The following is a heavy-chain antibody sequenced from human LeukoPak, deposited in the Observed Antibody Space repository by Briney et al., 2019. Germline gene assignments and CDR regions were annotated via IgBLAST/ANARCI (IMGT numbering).Heavy chain of an antibody. J-gene: IGHJ5*02. CDR3: ARGPTTMVRGVIGFDP. D-gene: IGHD3-10*01. V-gene: IGHV4-61*02. CDR2: IYTSGST. CDR1: GGCISSGSYY. Sequence: SQTLSLICTVSGGCISSGSYYWSWIRQPAGKGLEWIGRIYTSGSTNYNPSLKSRVTISVDTSKNQFSLKLSSVTAADTAVYYCARGPTTMVRGVIGFDPWGQGTLVTVSS.